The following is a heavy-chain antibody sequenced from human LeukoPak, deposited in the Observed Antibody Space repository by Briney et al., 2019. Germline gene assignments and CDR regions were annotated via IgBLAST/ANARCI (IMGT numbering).Heavy chain of an antibody. CDR2: TYYRSKWYN. V-gene: IGHV6-1*01. CDR3: ARDGSPWLRLGGYYFGY. D-gene: IGHD5-12*01. CDR1: GDSVSSNSAA. J-gene: IGHJ4*02. Sequence: SQTLSLTCAISGDSVSSNSAAWNWIRQSPSRGLEWLGRTYYRSKWYNDYAVSVKSRITINPDTSKNQFSLQLNSVTPEDTAVYYCARDGSPWLRLGGYYFGYWGQGTLVTVSS.